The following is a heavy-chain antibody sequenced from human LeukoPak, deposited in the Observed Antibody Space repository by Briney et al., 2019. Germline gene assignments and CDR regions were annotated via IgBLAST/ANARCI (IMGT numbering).Heavy chain of an antibody. J-gene: IGHJ3*02. CDR2: INPNSGGT. Sequence: ASVKVSCKASGYTFTGYYMHWVRQTPGQGLEWMGWINPNSGGTNYAQKFQGRVTMTRDTSISTAYMELSRLRSDDTAVYYCARSNRIDYDYVWGSYRYDAFDIWGQGTMVTVSS. CDR3: ARSNRIDYDYVWGSYRYDAFDI. CDR1: GYTFTGYY. D-gene: IGHD3-16*02. V-gene: IGHV1-2*02.